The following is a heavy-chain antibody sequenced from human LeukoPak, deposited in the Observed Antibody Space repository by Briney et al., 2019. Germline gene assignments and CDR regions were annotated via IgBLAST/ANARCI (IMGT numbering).Heavy chain of an antibody. Sequence: GGSLRLSGAASGFTVSSNYMNWVRQAPGKGLEWVSVIHSDGNTYYADSVKGRFTISRDNSKHTLYLQTNSLRAEDTAVYYCARDRRLLYFGELFHDAFDIWGQGTMVTVSS. D-gene: IGHD3-10*01. CDR2: IHSDGNT. CDR1: GFTVSSNY. CDR3: ARDRRLLYFGELFHDAFDI. J-gene: IGHJ3*02. V-gene: IGHV3-53*01.